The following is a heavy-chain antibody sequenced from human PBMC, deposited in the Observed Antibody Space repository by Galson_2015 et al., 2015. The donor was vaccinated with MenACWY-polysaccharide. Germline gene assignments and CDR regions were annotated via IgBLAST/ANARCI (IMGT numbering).Heavy chain of an antibody. D-gene: IGHD6-19*01. CDR1: GFTFSSYS. V-gene: IGHV3-21*01. J-gene: IGHJ4*02. CDR3: ARSGSGWPDYYLDY. Sequence: RLSCAASGFTFSSYSVNWVRQAPGKGLEWVSSISSSSSYIYYADSVKGRFTISRDNAKNSLYLQMNSLRAEDTAVYYCARSGSGWPDYYLDYWGQGTLVTVSS. CDR2: ISSSSSYI.